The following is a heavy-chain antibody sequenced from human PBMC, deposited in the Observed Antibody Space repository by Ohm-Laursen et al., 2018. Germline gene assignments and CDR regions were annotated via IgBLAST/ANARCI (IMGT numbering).Heavy chain of an antibody. CDR2: IYYSGST. J-gene: IGHJ6*02. V-gene: IGHV4-59*01. Sequence: GTLSLTCAVSGGSISSYYWSWIRQPPGKGLEWIGYIYYSGSTNYNPSLKGRVTISVDTSKNQFSLKLSSVTAADTAVYYCARALGGYPISYYYGMDVWGQGTTVTVSS. CDR1: GGSISSYY. CDR3: ARALGGYPISYYYGMDV. D-gene: IGHD7-27*01.